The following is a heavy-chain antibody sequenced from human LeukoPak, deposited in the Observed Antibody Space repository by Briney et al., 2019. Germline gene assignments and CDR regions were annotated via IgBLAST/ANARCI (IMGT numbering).Heavy chain of an antibody. Sequence: GGSLSLSCSASGLIFSNYGMTWVRKAPGKGLGWVSVISGGGGSTFYAGSVKGRFIMCRDNSKNTLFMEMNNLRAEGRALYYCAKDRYRNNWNALHFDLWGRGTLVTVSS. V-gene: IGHV3-23*01. D-gene: IGHD1-20*01. CDR2: ISGGGGST. CDR1: GLIFSNYG. CDR3: AKDRYRNNWNALHFDL. J-gene: IGHJ2*01.